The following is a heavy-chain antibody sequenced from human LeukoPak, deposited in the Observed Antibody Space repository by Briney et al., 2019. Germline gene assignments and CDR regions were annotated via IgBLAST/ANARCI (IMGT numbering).Heavy chain of an antibody. CDR3: ARDGWSGSTPYSSSSGSGYYYYYYMDV. D-gene: IGHD6-6*01. CDR2: INPSGGST. V-gene: IGHV1-46*01. Sequence: GASVKVSCKASGYTFTSYYMHWVRQAPGQGLEWMGIINPSGGSTSYVQKFQGRVTMTRDTSTSTVYMELSSLRSEDTAVYYCARDGWSGSTPYSSSSGSGYYYYYYMDVWGKGTTVTVSS. CDR1: GYTFTSYY. J-gene: IGHJ6*03.